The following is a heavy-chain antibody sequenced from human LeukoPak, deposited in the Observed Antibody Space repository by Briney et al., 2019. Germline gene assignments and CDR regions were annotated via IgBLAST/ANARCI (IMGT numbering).Heavy chain of an antibody. J-gene: IGHJ4*02. D-gene: IGHD4-17*01. CDR1: GFTFSSYA. V-gene: IGHV3-30-3*01. CDR3: ARSPLRPLSPQFDY. CDR2: ISYDGSNK. Sequence: GGSLRLSCAASGFTFSSYAMHWVRQAPGKGLERVAVISYDGSNKYYADSVKGRFTISRDNSKNTLYLQMNSLRAEDTAVYYCARSPLRPLSPQFDYWGQGTLVTVSS.